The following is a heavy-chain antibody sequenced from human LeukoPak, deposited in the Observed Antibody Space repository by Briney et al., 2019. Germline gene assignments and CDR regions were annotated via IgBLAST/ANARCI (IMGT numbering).Heavy chain of an antibody. CDR2: VHPGNSDT. V-gene: IGHV5-51*01. J-gene: IGHJ4*02. D-gene: IGHD3-3*01. CDR1: GYDFSNHW. Sequence: GESLEISCKGSGYDFSNHWIGWVRQMPGKGLEWMGVVHPGNSDTRYSPSFQGQVTMSADKSINTAYLQWSSLKASDTAMYYCARHLSNLERTYHFDFWGQGTLVTVSS. CDR3: ARHLSNLERTYHFDF.